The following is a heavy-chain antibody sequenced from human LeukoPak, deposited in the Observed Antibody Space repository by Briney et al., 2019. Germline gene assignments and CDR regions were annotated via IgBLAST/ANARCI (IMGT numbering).Heavy chain of an antibody. CDR2: INPNSGGT. Sequence: GASVKVSCKASGYTFTGYYMHWVRQAPGQGLEWMGWINPNSGGTNYAQKFQGRVTMTRDTSISTAYMELSRLRSDDTAVYYCASTPLYYDILTGYYTATFDPWGQGTLVTVSS. V-gene: IGHV1-2*02. J-gene: IGHJ5*02. CDR3: ASTPLYYDILTGYYTATFDP. D-gene: IGHD3-9*01. CDR1: GYTFTGYY.